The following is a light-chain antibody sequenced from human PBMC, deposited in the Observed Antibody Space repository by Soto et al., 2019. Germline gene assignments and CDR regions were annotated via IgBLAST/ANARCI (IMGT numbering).Light chain of an antibody. CDR2: GAS. J-gene: IGKJ1*01. Sequence: EIVLTQSPVTLSLSPGERATLSCRASQSVSSSYLAWYQQKPGQAPRLLIYGASSRATGIPDRFSGSGSGTDFTLTISRLEPEDFALYYCQQYGSSLWTIGQGTKVEIK. V-gene: IGKV3-20*01. CDR3: QQYGSSLWT. CDR1: QSVSSSY.